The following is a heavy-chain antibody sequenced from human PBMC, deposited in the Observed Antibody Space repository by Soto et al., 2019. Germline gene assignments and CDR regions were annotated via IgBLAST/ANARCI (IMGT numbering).Heavy chain of an antibody. V-gene: IGHV1-18*01. Sequence: AXSVKGSCKASGYRFTNYDISWVRQAPVQGLEWMGWISPYNGDTNYAQKLQGRVTMTTDTSTSTAYMELRSLRSDDTAVYYCARYCSSTSCDHYFDYWGQGTLVTVYS. J-gene: IGHJ4*02. CDR2: ISPYNGDT. D-gene: IGHD2-2*01. CDR1: GYRFTNYD. CDR3: ARYCSSTSCDHYFDY.